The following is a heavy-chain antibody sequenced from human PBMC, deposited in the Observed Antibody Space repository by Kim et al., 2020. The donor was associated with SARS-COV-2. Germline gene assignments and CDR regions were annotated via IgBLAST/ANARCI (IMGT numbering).Heavy chain of an antibody. J-gene: IGHJ4*02. CDR2: GSDQ. Sequence: GSDQYYGASVKGRFTISRDNAKNSVYLQMNSLGAEDTSVYYCAGGVAGDYWGQGALVTVSS. CDR3: AGGVAGDY. D-gene: IGHD6-13*01. V-gene: IGHV3-7*01.